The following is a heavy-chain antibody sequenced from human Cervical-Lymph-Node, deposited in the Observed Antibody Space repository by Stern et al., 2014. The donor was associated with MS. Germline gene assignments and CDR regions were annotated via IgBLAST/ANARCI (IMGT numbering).Heavy chain of an antibody. D-gene: IGHD1-26*01. CDR2: ISYAASNK. CDR3: AKDLGGTYYHYYYGMDV. CDR1: GFTFSSYG. Sequence: QVQLVESGGGVVQPGRSLRLSCAASGFTFSSYGMHWVRQAPGKGLEWVAVISYAASNKYYADSVKGRFTISRDNSKNTLYLQMNSLRAEDTAVYYCAKDLGGTYYHYYYGMDVWGQGTTVTVSS. V-gene: IGHV3-30*18. J-gene: IGHJ6*02.